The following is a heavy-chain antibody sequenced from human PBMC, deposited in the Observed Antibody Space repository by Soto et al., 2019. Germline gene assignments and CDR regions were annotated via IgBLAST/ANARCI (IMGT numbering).Heavy chain of an antibody. V-gene: IGHV6-1*01. D-gene: IGHD6-13*01. CDR1: GDSVSSNSAA. CDR2: TYYRSKWYN. J-gene: IGHJ6*02. Sequence: SQTLSLTCAISGDSVSSNSAAWNWIRQSPSRGLEWLGRTYYRSKWYNDYAVSVKSRITINPDTSKNQFSLQLNSVTPEDTAVYYCARVLRSARYSSSWDVSYYYYGMDVWGQGTTVTVSS. CDR3: ARVLRSARYSSSWDVSYYYYGMDV.